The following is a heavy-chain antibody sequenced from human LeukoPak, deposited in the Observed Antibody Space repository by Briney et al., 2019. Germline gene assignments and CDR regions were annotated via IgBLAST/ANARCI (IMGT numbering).Heavy chain of an antibody. J-gene: IGHJ6*03. V-gene: IGHV4-38-2*01. CDR3: ARWVSGGVYYYYYYMDV. CDR1: GYSISSGYY. Sequence: PSETLSLTCGVSGYSISSGYYWGWIRQPPGKGLEWIGSIYHSGSTYYNPSLKSRVTISVDTSKNQFSLKLSSVTAADTAVYYCARWVSGGVYYYYYYMDVWGKGTTVTVSS. D-gene: IGHD6-25*01. CDR2: IYHSGST.